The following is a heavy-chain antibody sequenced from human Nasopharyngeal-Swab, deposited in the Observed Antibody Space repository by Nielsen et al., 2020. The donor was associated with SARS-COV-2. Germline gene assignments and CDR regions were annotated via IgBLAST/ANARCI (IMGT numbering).Heavy chain of an antibody. D-gene: IGHD3-3*01. J-gene: IGHJ4*02. V-gene: IGHV3-11*01. CDR2: ISSSGTKE. CDR3: ARQYSFGYYFDY. Sequence: WIRQPPGKGLEWISFISSSGTKEQYRDSVRGRFTISRDNAKNSAYLHMNSLRAEDTAIYYCARQYSFGYYFDYWGQGTLVTVSS.